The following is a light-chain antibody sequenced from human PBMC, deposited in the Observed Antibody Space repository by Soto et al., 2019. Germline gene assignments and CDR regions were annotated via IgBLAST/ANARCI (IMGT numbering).Light chain of an antibody. CDR3: QARSNWPS. CDR2: DAS. V-gene: IGKV3-11*01. Sequence: EIVLTQSPGTLSLSPVESATLSCMASQSVSNFLAWYQPRPGQSPRHLIYDASDRATAIPTRFSGSGSGTDIPLTISSLEPEDFAVYYWQARSNWPSFGPGTKVDI. J-gene: IGKJ3*01. CDR1: QSVSNF.